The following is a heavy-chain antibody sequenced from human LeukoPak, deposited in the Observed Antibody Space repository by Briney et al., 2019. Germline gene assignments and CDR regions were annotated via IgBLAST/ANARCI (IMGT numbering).Heavy chain of an antibody. Sequence: ASVKVSCKASGYTFTGYYMHWVRQAPGQGLEWMGWINPNSGGTNYAQKFQGRVTMTRDTAISTAYMELSRLRSDDTAVYYCAYYTKPIDASDIWGQGTMVTVSS. CDR1: GYTFTGYY. CDR3: AYYTKPIDASDI. V-gene: IGHV1-2*02. D-gene: IGHD2-2*02. CDR2: INPNSGGT. J-gene: IGHJ3*02.